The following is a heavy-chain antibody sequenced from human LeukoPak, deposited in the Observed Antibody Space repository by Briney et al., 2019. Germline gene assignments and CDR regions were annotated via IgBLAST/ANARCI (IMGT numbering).Heavy chain of an antibody. CDR3: ARVVEMATIGIFDY. CDR1: GGSISSCY. V-gene: IGHV4-59*01. J-gene: IGHJ4*02. Sequence: SETLSLTCTVSGGSISSCYWSWIRQPPGKGLEWIGYIYYSGSTNYNPSLKSRVAISVDTSKNQFSLKLSSVTAADTAVYYCARVVEMATIGIFDYWGQGPLVTVSS. CDR2: IYYSGST. D-gene: IGHD5-24*01.